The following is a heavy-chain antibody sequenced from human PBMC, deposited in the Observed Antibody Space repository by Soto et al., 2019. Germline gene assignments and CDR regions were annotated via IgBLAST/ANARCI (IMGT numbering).Heavy chain of an antibody. CDR1: GGSISSSSYY. D-gene: IGHD3-10*01. CDR2: IYYSGST. CDR3: ARPIGDPNWFDP. V-gene: IGHV4-39*01. J-gene: IGHJ5*02. Sequence: QLQLQESGPGLVKPSETLSLTCTVSGGSISSSSYYWGWIRQPPGKGLEWIGSIYYSGSTYYNPSLKSRVTISVDTSKNQFSLKLSSVTAADTAVYYCARPIGDPNWFDPWGQGTLVTVSS.